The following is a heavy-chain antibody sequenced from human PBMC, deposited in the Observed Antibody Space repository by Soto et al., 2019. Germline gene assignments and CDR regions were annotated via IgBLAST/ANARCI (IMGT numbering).Heavy chain of an antibody. V-gene: IGHV1-46*01. CDR3: ARDWETSYYDCSGGFDD. D-gene: IGHD3-22*01. J-gene: IGHJ4*02. CDR1: GYTFTRYY. Sequence: QVQLVQSGAEVKKPGASVKVSCKASGYTFTRYYMHWVRQAPEQGLVWMGIINPSAGSTSYAQKFQGRVTMTGDTSTSTVYIELSSLRSADTAVYYCARDWETSYYDCSGGFDDWGQGTLVTVSS. CDR2: INPSAGST.